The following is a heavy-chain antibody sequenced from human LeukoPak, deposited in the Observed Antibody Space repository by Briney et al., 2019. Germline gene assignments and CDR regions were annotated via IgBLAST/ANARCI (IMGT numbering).Heavy chain of an antibody. V-gene: IGHV1-8*03. CDR3: AKDRPHYYDSSGYYSHYGMDV. CDR1: GYTFTSYD. CDR2: MNPNSGNT. D-gene: IGHD3-22*01. Sequence: ASVKVSCKASGYTFTSYDINWVRQATGQGLEWMGWMNPNSGNTGYAQKFQGRVTITRNTSISTAYMELSSLRSEDTAVYYCAKDRPHYYDSSGYYSHYGMDVWGQGTTVTVSS. J-gene: IGHJ6*02.